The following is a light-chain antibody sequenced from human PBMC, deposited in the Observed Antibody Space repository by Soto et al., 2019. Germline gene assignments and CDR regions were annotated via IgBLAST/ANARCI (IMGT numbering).Light chain of an antibody. Sequence: EIVMTQSPATLSVSPGERATLSCRASQSVSSNLAWYQQKPGQAPRLLIYGASTRATCIPARFSGSGSGTEFTLTISSLQSEDFAVYYCQQYNNWTFGQGTKVDIK. V-gene: IGKV3-15*01. CDR3: QQYNNWT. J-gene: IGKJ1*01. CDR2: GAS. CDR1: QSVSSN.